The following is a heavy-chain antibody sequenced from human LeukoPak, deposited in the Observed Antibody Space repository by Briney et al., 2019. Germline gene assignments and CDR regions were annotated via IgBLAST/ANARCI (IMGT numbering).Heavy chain of an antibody. CDR1: GGSISSYY. CDR2: IYYSGST. CDR3: AREISGSHGVDAFDI. D-gene: IGHD1-26*01. Sequence: SETLSLTCTVSGGSISSYYWSWIRQPPGKGLEWIGYIYYSGSTNYNPSLKSRVTISVDTSKNQFSLKLSSVTAADTAVYYCAREISGSHGVDAFDIWGQGTMVTVSS. J-gene: IGHJ3*02. V-gene: IGHV4-59*01.